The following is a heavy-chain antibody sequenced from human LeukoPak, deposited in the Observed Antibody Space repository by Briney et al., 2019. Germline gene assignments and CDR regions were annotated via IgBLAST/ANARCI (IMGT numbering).Heavy chain of an antibody. V-gene: IGHV1-18*01. CDR2: ISAYNGNT. Sequence: ASVKVSCKASGYTFTSYGISWVRQAPGQGLEWMGWISAYNGNTNYAQKLQGRVTMTTDTSTSTAYMELRSLRSDDTAVYYCARVDSPRNVLRYFDWFLYYYYYMDVWGKGTTVTISS. D-gene: IGHD3-9*01. J-gene: IGHJ6*03. CDR3: ARVDSPRNVLRYFDWFLYYYYYMDV. CDR1: GYTFTSYG.